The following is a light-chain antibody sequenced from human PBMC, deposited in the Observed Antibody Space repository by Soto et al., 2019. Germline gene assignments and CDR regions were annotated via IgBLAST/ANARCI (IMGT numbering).Light chain of an antibody. J-gene: IGKJ5*01. CDR3: LQANRVPLS. V-gene: IGKV1-12*01. CDR2: AAS. CDR1: QGISTN. Sequence: DIQMTQSPSSVSASVGDRVTITCRASQGISTNLAWYQQKPGKAPKLLIYAASSLQSGVPPRFSGSGSGTDFTLTISSLQPEDFAIYYCLQANRVPLSFVQGTRLEIK.